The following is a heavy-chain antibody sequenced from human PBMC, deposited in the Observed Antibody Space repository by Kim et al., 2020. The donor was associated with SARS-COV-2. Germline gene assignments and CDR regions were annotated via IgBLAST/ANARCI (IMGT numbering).Heavy chain of an antibody. D-gene: IGHD3-10*01. CDR3: ARPYYYGSGRYLDSSGYYCY. Sequence: GGSLRLSCAASGFTFSSYAMSWVRQAPGKGLEWVSAISGSGGSTYYADSVKGRFTIPSDNTKNTLYLQMNSLRAEDTAVYYCARPYYYGSGRYLDSSGYYCYWGQETLGTVSS. CDR1: GFTFSSYA. V-gene: IGHV3-23*01. CDR2: ISGSGGST. J-gene: IGHJ4*02.